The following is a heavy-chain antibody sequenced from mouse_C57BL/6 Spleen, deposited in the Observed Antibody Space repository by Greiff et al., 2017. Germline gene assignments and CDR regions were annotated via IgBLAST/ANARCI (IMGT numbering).Heavy chain of an antibody. Sequence: QVQLQQSGPELVKPGASVKISCKASGYAFSSSWMNWVKQRPGKGLEWIGRIYPGDGDTNYNGKFKGKATLTADKSSSTAYMQLSSLTSEDSAVYFCARGNYGSSYVPFDYWGQGTTLTVSS. CDR1: GYAFSSSW. J-gene: IGHJ2*01. V-gene: IGHV1-82*01. CDR2: IYPGDGDT. CDR3: ARGNYGSSYVPFDY. D-gene: IGHD1-1*01.